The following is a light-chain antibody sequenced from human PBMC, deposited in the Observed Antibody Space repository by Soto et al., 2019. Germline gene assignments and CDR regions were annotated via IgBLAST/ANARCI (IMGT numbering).Light chain of an antibody. J-gene: IGKJ5*01. CDR2: AAT. V-gene: IGKV1-27*01. CDR1: QDISNY. Sequence: DIQMTQSPSSLSASVGDRVTITCRASQDISNYLAWYQQRPGKVPELLIYAATTLQSGVPSRFSGSGSGTGFTLTISSLQPEDVATYYCQKYSSAPRAFGQGTRLEIK. CDR3: QKYSSAPRA.